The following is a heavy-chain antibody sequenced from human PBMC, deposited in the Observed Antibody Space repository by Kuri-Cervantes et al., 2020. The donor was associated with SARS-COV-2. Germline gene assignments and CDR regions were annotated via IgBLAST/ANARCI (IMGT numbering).Heavy chain of an antibody. CDR2: IYSGGST. CDR1: GFTVSSNY. Sequence: ESLKISCAASGFTVSSNYMSWVRQAPGKGLEWVSVIYSGGSTYYADSVKGRFTISRDNSKNTLYLQMNSLRAEDTAVYYCASGILYRWEGYFDYWGQGTLVTVSS. CDR3: ASGILYRWEGYFDY. V-gene: IGHV3-53*01. J-gene: IGHJ4*02. D-gene: IGHD2-15*01.